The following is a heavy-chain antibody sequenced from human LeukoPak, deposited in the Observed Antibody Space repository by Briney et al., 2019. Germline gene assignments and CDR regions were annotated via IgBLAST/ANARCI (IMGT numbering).Heavy chain of an antibody. D-gene: IGHD3-22*01. CDR3: ARVNDSSGYTYFYYYGMDD. CDR1: GYTFTGYY. V-gene: IGHV1-2*02. CDR2: INPNSGGT. Sequence: ASVKVSCKASGYTFTGYYMHWVRQAPGQGLEWMGWINPNSGGTNYAQKFQGRVTMTRDTSISTAYMELSRLRSDDAAVYHCARVNDSSGYTYFYYYGMDDWGQGTTVTVSS. J-gene: IGHJ6*02.